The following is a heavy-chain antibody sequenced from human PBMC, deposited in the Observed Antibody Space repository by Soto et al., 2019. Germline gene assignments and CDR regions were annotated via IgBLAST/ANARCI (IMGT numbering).Heavy chain of an antibody. D-gene: IGHD3-9*01. V-gene: IGHV1-2*04. CDR2: INPNSGGT. Sequence: ASVKVSCKASGYTFTGYYMHWVRQAPGQGLEWMGWINPNSGGTNYAQKFQGWVTMTRDTSISTAYMELSRLRSDDTAVYYCARAVRFFDWSLGYWGQGTLVTVSS. CDR1: GYTFTGYY. J-gene: IGHJ4*02. CDR3: ARAVRFFDWSLGY.